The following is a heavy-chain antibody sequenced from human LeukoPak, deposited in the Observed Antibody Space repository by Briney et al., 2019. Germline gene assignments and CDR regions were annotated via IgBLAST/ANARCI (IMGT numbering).Heavy chain of an antibody. CDR1: GGTFSGYA. CDR3: ARGGGTMVRGVITPSGFYP. V-gene: IGHV1-69*13. D-gene: IGHD3-10*01. CDR2: IIPIFGTA. Sequence: ASVKVFYKASGGTFSGYAISWVRQAPGQGLEWMGGIIPIFGTANYAQKFQGRVTITADESTSTAYMELSSLRSEDTAVYYCARGGGTMVRGVITPSGFYPWGQGTLVTVSS. J-gene: IGHJ5*02.